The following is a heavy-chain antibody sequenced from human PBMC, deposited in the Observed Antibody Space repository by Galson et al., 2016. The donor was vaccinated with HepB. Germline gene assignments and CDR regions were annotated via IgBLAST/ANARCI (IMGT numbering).Heavy chain of an antibody. CDR1: GFIFRTYG. Sequence: SLRLSCAASGFIFRTYGMHWVRQAPGKGLEWVAVISYDGSNQYYVDSVKGRFTISRDNSKNTLYLQMNSLRTEYTAVYYCARRRGTGSIDYWGQGTLVTVSS. CDR3: ARRRGTGSIDY. D-gene: IGHD1-1*01. V-gene: IGHV3-30*03. CDR2: ISYDGSNQ. J-gene: IGHJ4*02.